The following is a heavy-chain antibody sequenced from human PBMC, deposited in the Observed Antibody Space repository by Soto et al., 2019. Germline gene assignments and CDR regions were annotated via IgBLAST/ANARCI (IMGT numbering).Heavy chain of an antibody. CDR1: GFTFSRSG. V-gene: IGHV3-33*01. Sequence: QVQLVESGGGVVQPGRSLRLSCAASGFTFSRSGMHWVRQAPGKGLEWVAVIWYDGSNKYYADSVKGRFTISRDNSKNTLYLQMNSLRAEDTAVYYCARAGGALAVADYWGQGTLVNVSS. D-gene: IGHD6-19*01. CDR3: ARAGGALAVADY. J-gene: IGHJ4*02. CDR2: IWYDGSNK.